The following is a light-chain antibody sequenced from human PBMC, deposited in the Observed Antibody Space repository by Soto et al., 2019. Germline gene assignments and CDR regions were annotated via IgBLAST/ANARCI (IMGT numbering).Light chain of an antibody. CDR2: EVT. CDR1: SSDVGDYPY. Sequence: QSVLTQPASVSGSPGQSNTISCTGTSSDVGDYPYVSWYQQHPGKVPKLIIYEVTNRPSGVSGRFSGSKSENTASLTISGLQAEDEADYYCSSYSRTNTLVFGSGTKLTVL. J-gene: IGLJ1*01. V-gene: IGLV2-14*01. CDR3: SSYSRTNTLV.